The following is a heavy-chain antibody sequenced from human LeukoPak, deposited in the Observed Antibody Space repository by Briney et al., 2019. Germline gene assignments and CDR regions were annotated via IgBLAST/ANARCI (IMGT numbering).Heavy chain of an antibody. J-gene: IGHJ3*02. CDR1: GFPFSSYE. CDR2: ISSSGSTI. Sequence: PGGSLRLSCAASGFPFSSYEMNWVRQAPGKGLEWVSYISSSGSTIYYADSVKGRFTISRDNAKNSLYLQMNSLRAEDTAVYYCASSLYYYDAFDIWGQGTMVTVSS. D-gene: IGHD3-10*01. CDR3: ASSLYYYDAFDI. V-gene: IGHV3-48*03.